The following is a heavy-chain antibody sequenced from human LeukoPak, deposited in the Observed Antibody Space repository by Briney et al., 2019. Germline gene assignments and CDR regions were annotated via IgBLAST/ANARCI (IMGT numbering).Heavy chain of an antibody. CDR2: IYTSGST. D-gene: IGHD3-3*01. V-gene: IGHV4-61*02. Sequence: PSETRSLTCTVSGGSISSSSYYWSWIRQPAGKGLEWIGRIYTSGSTNYNPSLKSRVTMSVDTSKNQFSLKLSSVTAADTAVYYCAREGGITIFGVVIRGYYYYMDVWGKGTTVTVSS. CDR1: GGSISSSSYY. J-gene: IGHJ6*03. CDR3: AREGGITIFGVVIRGYYYYMDV.